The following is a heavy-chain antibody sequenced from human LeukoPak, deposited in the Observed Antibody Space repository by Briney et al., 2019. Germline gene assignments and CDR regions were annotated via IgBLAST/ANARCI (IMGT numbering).Heavy chain of an antibody. V-gene: IGHV3-64D*06. Sequence: GGSLRLSCSASGFTFNSYDMHWVRQAPGKGLEYVSAISSNGGSTYYADSVKGRFTISRDNSKNTLYLQMSSLRAEDAAVYYFVKWERIGGRGHRVTVSS. D-gene: IGHD1-1*01. J-gene: IGHJ4*02. CDR1: GFTFNSYD. CDR3: VKWERI. CDR2: ISSNGGST.